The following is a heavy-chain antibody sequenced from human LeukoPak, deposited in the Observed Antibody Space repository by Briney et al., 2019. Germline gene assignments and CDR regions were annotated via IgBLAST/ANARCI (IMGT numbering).Heavy chain of an antibody. J-gene: IGHJ4*02. Sequence: GGSLRLSCEASGFTFTDCYMSWVRQAPGKGLEWVATIKYDGTVVNVVDSVRGRFTISRDNAKHSLFLQMNSLRAEDTAVYYCASLLGTVTIFDNWGQGTLVTVSS. V-gene: IGHV3-7*01. CDR1: GFTFTDCY. D-gene: IGHD3-16*01. CDR2: IKYDGTVV. CDR3: ASLLGTVTIFDN.